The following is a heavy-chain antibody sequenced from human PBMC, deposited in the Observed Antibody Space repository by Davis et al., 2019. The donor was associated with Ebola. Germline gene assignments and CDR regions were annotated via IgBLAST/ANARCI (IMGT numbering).Heavy chain of an antibody. V-gene: IGHV4-59*12. CDR1: GGSISSYY. D-gene: IGHD6-13*01. J-gene: IGHJ4*02. CDR2: MYYSGST. CDR3: ARMGMYSSSWPYFDY. Sequence: SETLSLTCTVSGGSISSYYWSWIRQPPGKGLEWIGYMYYSGSTNYNPSLKSRVTISVDTSKNQFSLKLSSVTAADTAVYYCARMGMYSSSWPYFDYWGQGTLVTVSS.